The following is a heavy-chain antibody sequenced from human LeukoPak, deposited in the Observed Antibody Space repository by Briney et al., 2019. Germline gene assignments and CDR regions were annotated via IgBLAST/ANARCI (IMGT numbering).Heavy chain of an antibody. CDR2: ISYDGSNK. D-gene: IGHD4/OR15-4a*01. Sequence: SXYGMHWVRQAPGKGLEWVAVISYDGSNKYYADSVKGRFTISRDNSKNTLYLQMNSPRAEDTAVYYCAKDRLTQRYYYGMDVWGQGTMVTVSS. CDR1: SXYG. J-gene: IGHJ6*02. CDR3: AKDRLTQRYYYGMDV. V-gene: IGHV3-30*18.